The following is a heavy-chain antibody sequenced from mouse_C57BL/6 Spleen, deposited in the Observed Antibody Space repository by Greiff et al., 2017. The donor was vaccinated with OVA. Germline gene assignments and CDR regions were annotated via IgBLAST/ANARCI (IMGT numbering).Heavy chain of an antibody. CDR1: GFNIKDYY. Sequence: VQLKQSGAELVRPGASVKLSCTASGFNIKDYYMHWVKQRPEQGLEWIGRIDPEDGDTEYAPKFQGKATMTADTSSNTAYLQLSSLTSEYAAVYYCTSVGAPNAMDYWGQGPSVTVSS. V-gene: IGHV14-1*01. CDR2: IDPEDGDT. J-gene: IGHJ4*01. CDR3: TSVGAPNAMDY. D-gene: IGHD1-3*01.